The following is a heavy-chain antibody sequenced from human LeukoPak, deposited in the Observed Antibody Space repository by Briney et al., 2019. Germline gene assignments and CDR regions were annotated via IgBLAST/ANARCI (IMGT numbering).Heavy chain of an antibody. CDR2: ISDNGRRT. CDR1: GFSFTKHG. CDR3: ARDFSSHWSLDH. V-gene: IGHV3-30*03. J-gene: IGHJ4*02. Sequence: GGSLRLSCAASGFSFTKHGMHWVRQAPGKGLEWVAFISDNGRRTYYTESVKGRFTISRDDSTNTLSLQVNSLRTEDTAVYYCARDFSSHWSLDHWGQGALVTVSS. D-gene: IGHD1-1*01.